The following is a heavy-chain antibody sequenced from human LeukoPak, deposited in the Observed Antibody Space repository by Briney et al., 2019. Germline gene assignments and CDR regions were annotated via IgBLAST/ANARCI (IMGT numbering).Heavy chain of an antibody. D-gene: IGHD2/OR15-2a*01. CDR2: IYYSGST. Sequence: SETLSLTCTVSGGSISSSSYYWGWMRQPPGKGLEWIGSIYYSGSTYYNPSLKSRVTISVDTSKNQFSLKLSSVTAADTAVYYCARQDSTIFDYWGQGTLVTGSS. CDR1: GGSISSSSYY. CDR3: ARQDSTIFDY. V-gene: IGHV4-39*01. J-gene: IGHJ4*02.